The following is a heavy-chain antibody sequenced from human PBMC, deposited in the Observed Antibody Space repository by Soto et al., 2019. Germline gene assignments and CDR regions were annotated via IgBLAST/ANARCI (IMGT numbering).Heavy chain of an antibody. J-gene: IGHJ4*03. Sequence: PGGSLRLSCAAAWFTFVNAWINRVRQTPGRGLEWVGRVKSKNDGGTTDFAAPVKGRFAISRDDSKNMVYLEMNSLQTEDTAMYYCTTGTCLTTLTVRFDYWGHGTLVTVSS. CDR1: WFTFVNAW. V-gene: IGHV3-15*07. CDR3: TTGTCLTTLTVRFDY. CDR2: VKSKNDGGTT. D-gene: IGHD3-22*01.